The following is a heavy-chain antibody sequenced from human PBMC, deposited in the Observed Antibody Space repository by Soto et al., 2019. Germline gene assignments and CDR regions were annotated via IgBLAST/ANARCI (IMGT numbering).Heavy chain of an antibody. CDR2: IYYSGST. J-gene: IGHJ6*02. Sequence: QVQLQESGPGLVKPSQTLSLTCTVSGGSISSGGYYWSWIRQHPGKGLEWIGYIYYSGSTYYNPSLKSRVTISVDTSKNQFSLKLSSVTAADTALYYCARDDPDYYSGMDVWGQGTTVTVSS. CDR1: GGSISSGGYY. V-gene: IGHV4-31*03. CDR3: ARDDPDYYSGMDV.